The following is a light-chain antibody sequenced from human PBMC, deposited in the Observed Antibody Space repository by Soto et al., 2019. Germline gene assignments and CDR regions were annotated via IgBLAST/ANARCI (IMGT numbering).Light chain of an antibody. J-gene: IGLJ2*01. Sequence: QSVLTQPPSVSGAPGQRVTISCTGRSSNIGAGYDVHWYQQLPGTAPKLLIYGNSNRPSGVPDRFSGSKSGTSASLAITGLQAEDEADYYCQYYAISLHVVFGGGTKLTVL. CDR3: QYYAISLHVV. CDR2: GNS. CDR1: SSNIGAGYD. V-gene: IGLV1-40*01.